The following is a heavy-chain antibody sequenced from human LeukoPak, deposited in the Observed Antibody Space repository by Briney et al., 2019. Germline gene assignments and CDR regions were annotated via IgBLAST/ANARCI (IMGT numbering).Heavy chain of an antibody. V-gene: IGHV3-23*01. Sequence: GGSLRLSCAASGFTFSSYAMSWVRQAPGKGLEWVSAISGSGGSTYYADSVKGRFTISRDNSKNTLYLQMNSLRAEDTALYYCAKADSDYYDSRSYFDYWGQGTLVTVSS. J-gene: IGHJ4*02. D-gene: IGHD3-22*01. CDR3: AKADSDYYDSRSYFDY. CDR1: GFTFSSYA. CDR2: ISGSGGST.